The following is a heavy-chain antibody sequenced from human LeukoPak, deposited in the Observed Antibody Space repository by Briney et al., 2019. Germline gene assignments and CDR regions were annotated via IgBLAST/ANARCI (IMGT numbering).Heavy chain of an antibody. Sequence: ASVKDCCKASGYTFTSYYMHWVRQAPGQGLEWMGIINPSGGSTSYAQKFQGRVTMTRDTSTSTVYMELSSLKSEDTAVYYCAREDSSGWYVFDYWGQGTLVTVSS. CDR2: INPSGGST. D-gene: IGHD6-19*01. CDR1: GYTFTSYY. J-gene: IGHJ4*02. CDR3: AREDSSGWYVFDY. V-gene: IGHV1-46*01.